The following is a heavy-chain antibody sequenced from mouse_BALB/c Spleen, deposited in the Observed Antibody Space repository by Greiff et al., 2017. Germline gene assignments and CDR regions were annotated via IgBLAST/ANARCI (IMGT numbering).Heavy chain of an antibody. Sequence: VQLQQPGAELVRPGASVKLSCKASGYTFTSYWINWVKQRPGQGLEWIGNIYPSDSYTNYNQKFKDKATLTVDKSSSTAYMQLSSPTSEDSAVYYCTRNWDVYYAMDYWGQGTSVTVSS. D-gene: IGHD4-1*01. CDR1: GYTFTSYW. J-gene: IGHJ4*01. V-gene: IGHV1-69*02. CDR3: TRNWDVYYAMDY. CDR2: IYPSDSYT.